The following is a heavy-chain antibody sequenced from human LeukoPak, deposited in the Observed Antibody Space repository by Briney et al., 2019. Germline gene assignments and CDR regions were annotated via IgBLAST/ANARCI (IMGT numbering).Heavy chain of an antibody. CDR2: IIPILGIA. V-gene: IGHV1-69*04. CDR3: ARGGQWLATPLDYYGMDV. Sequence: GASVKVSCKASGGTFSSYAISWVRQAPGQGLEWMGRIIPILGIANYAQKFQGRVTITADKSTSTAYMELSSLRSEDTAVYYCARGGQWLATPLDYYGMDVWGQGTTVTVSS. J-gene: IGHJ6*02. D-gene: IGHD6-19*01. CDR1: GGTFSSYA.